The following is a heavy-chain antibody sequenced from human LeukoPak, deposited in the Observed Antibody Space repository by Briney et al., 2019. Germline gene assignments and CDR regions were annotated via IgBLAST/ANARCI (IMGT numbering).Heavy chain of an antibody. CDR3: ARDSSGWYHWFDP. Sequence: GGSLRLSCAASGFTFSAYYMSWIRQAPGKGLEWVSYISSSGSTIYYADSVKGRFTISRDNAKNSLYLQMNSLRAEDTAVYYCARDSSGWYHWFDPWGQGTLVTVSS. CDR2: ISSSGSTI. CDR1: GFTFSAYY. D-gene: IGHD6-13*01. V-gene: IGHV3-11*04. J-gene: IGHJ5*02.